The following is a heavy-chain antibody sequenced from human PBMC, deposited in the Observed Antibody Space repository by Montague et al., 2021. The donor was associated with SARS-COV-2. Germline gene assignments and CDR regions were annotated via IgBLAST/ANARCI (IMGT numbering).Heavy chain of an antibody. V-gene: IGHV3-48*02. D-gene: IGHD6-13*01. J-gene: IGHJ4*02. CDR3: ARDALAASGSFDY. CDR2: ISTSGEIK. Sequence: SLSLSWSASGFTFSDHSMNWVRQAPGKGLQWVSHISTSGEIKYYADSVKGRFSISRDNAEKAVSLQMNSLRDNDTAIYYCARDALAASGSFDYWGPGILVTVSS. CDR1: GFTFSDHS.